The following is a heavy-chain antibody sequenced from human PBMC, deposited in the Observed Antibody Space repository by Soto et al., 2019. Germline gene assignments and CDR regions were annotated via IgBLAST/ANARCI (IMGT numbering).Heavy chain of an antibody. CDR3: AKDWGVDHYRHRAYYPVPHH. D-gene: IGHD3-3*01. V-gene: IGHV3-23*01. Sequence: PGGSLRLSCAASVLAFRSYAMSWVRQAPGKGLEWVSSISGSGCSTFYADSVKGRSTISRDNSKNTLYLQLNSLRADDTAVYYCAKDWGVDHYRHRAYYPVPHHSGQGTLVTVSS. CDR2: ISGSGCST. CDR1: VLAFRSYA. J-gene: IGHJ5*02.